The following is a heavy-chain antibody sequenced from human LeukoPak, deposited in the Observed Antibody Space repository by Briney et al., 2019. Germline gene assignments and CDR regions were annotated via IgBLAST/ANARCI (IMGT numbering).Heavy chain of an antibody. Sequence: ASVKVSCKASGCTFTSYAMHWVRQAPGQRLDWMGWINAGNGNTKYSQKFQGRVTITRDTSASTAYMELSSLRSEDTAVYYCARLRAGYCSSTSCPYWYFDLWGRGTLVTFSS. D-gene: IGHD2-2*01. CDR1: GCTFTSYA. CDR3: ARLRAGYCSSTSCPYWYFDL. V-gene: IGHV1-3*01. J-gene: IGHJ2*01. CDR2: INAGNGNT.